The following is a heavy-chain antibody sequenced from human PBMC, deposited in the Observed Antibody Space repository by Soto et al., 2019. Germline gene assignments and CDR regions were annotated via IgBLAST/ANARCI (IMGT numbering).Heavy chain of an antibody. CDR2: INHSGST. V-gene: IGHV4-34*01. D-gene: IGHD2-2*01. J-gene: IGHJ4*02. CDR3: ARGLRGVVVEPAAIPGNYFDY. CDR1: GGSFSGYY. Sequence: ASETLSLTGAVYGGSFSGYYWSWIRQPPGKGLEWIGEINHSGSTNYNPSLKSRVTISVDTSKNQFSLKLSSVTAADTAVYYCARGLRGVVVEPAAIPGNYFDYWGQGTLVTVSS.